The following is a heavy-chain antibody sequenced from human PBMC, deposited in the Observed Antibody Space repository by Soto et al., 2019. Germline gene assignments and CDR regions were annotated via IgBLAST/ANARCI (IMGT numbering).Heavy chain of an antibody. D-gene: IGHD1-26*01. CDR3: ARDKGSGSYSR. Sequence: PSETLSLTCTVSGGSISSSYWSWIRQPPGKRLEWIGYISDSGSTHYNPSLKSRVTISVDTSKNQFSLKLTSVTAADTAAYYCARDKGSGSYSRWGQGTLVTVSS. CDR2: ISDSGST. J-gene: IGHJ4*02. V-gene: IGHV4-59*01. CDR1: GGSISSSY.